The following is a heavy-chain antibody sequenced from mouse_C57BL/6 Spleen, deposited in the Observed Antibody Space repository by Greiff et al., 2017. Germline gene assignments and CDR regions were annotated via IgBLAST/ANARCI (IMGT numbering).Heavy chain of an antibody. V-gene: IGHV1-53*01. D-gene: IGHD2-2*01. CDR1: GYTFTSYW. CDR3: ARWLPFYYAMDY. CDR2: INPSNGGT. Sequence: QVQLQQPGTELVKPGASVKLSCKASGYTFTSYWMHWVKQRPGQGLEWIGNINPSNGGTNYNEKFKSKATLTVDKSSSTADMQLSSLTSEDSAVYYCARWLPFYYAMDYWGQGTSVTVSS. J-gene: IGHJ4*01.